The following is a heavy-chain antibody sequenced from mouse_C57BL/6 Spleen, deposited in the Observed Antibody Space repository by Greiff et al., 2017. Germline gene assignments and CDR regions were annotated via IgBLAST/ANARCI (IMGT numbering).Heavy chain of an antibody. D-gene: IGHD2-5*01. CDR2: IWTGGGT. CDR1: GFSLTSYA. V-gene: IGHV2-9-1*01. CDR3: ARAYSNYNAMDY. J-gene: IGHJ4*01. Sequence: VKLVESGPGLVAPSQSLYIPCPVSGFSLTSYAISWVRQPPGKGLEWLGVIWTGGGTNYNSALKSRLSISKDNSKSQVFLKRNSLQTDDTARYYCARAYSNYNAMDYWGQGTSVTVSS.